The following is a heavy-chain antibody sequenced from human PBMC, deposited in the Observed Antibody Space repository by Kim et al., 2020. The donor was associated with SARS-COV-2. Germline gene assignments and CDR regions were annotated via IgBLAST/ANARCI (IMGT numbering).Heavy chain of an antibody. D-gene: IGHD4-4*01. V-gene: IGHV1-2*02. CDR1: GYTFNGYY. Sequence: ASVKVSCKASGYTFNGYYMHWVRQAPGQGLEWMGWINPNSGGTNYAQKFQGRVTMTRDTSISTAYMELSRLRSDDTAVYYCAREAVTTIGYYYGMDVWGQWTTVTVSS. CDR2: INPNSGGT. CDR3: AREAVTTIGYYYGMDV. J-gene: IGHJ6*02.